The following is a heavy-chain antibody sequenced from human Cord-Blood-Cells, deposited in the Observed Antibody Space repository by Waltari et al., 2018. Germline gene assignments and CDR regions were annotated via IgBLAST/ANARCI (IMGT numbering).Heavy chain of an antibody. D-gene: IGHD1-26*01. CDR3: ATGSIVGATIAFDI. Sequence: QVQRVQSGAEVKKTGASVKVSCKVSGYPLTEVSMHWVRQAHGKGLEWMGCFDPEDGETIYAQKFQGRVTMTEDTSTDTAYMELSSLRSEDTAVYYCATGSIVGATIAFDIWGQGTMVTVSS. CDR1: GYPLTEVS. V-gene: IGHV1-24*01. J-gene: IGHJ3*02. CDR2: FDPEDGET.